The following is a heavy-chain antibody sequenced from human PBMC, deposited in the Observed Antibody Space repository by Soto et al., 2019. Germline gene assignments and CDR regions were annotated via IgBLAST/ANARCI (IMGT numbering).Heavy chain of an antibody. J-gene: IGHJ3*02. CDR2: IYSGGNT. CDR1: GFTVSSNY. V-gene: IGHV3-53*01. CDR3: ASLGYSGYDFAFDI. D-gene: IGHD5-12*01. Sequence: VQLVESGGGLIQPGGSLRLSCAASGFTVSSNYMNWVRQAPGKGLEWVSVIYSGGNTYYADSVKGRFTISRDNSKNTLYIQMNSLRAEDTAEYYCASLGYSGYDFAFDIWGHGTMVTVSS.